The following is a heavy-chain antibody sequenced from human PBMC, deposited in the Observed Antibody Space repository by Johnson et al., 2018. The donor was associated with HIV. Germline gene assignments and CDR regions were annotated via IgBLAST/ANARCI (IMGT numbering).Heavy chain of an antibody. CDR3: ARDNIVLMVGGAFDI. Sequence: QVQLVESGGGLIQPGGSLRLSCTASGFTFGSYAMHWVRQAPGKGLEWVADISYDGSNKYYADSVKGRFTISRDNSKNTLYLQMNSLRAEDTAVYYCARDNIVLMVGGAFDIWGQGTMVTVSS. CDR1: GFTFGSYA. D-gene: IGHD2-8*01. CDR2: ISYDGSNK. V-gene: IGHV3-30-3*01. J-gene: IGHJ3*02.